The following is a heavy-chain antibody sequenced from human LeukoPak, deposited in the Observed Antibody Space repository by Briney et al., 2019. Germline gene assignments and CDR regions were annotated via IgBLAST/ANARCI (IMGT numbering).Heavy chain of an antibody. Sequence: GGSLRLSCAASGFTFSNYWMSWVRQAPGKGLEWVANIKHDLCDKYYVDSVNGRFTIYRHNPKNSLFLQMNSLRAEDTSVYYCARGGESYYNYWGQGTLVTVSS. CDR2: IKHDLCDK. V-gene: IGHV3-7*04. CDR1: GFTFSNYW. J-gene: IGHJ4*02. D-gene: IGHD1-26*01. CDR3: ARGGESYYNY.